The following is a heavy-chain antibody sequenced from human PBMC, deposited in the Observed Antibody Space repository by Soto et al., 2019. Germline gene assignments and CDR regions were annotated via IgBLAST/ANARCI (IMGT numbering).Heavy chain of an antibody. CDR3: ARDFTDPPSSTSGEAFDS. CDR2: MNPNSGNT. Sequence: GASVKVSCKASGYTFTSYDINWVRQATGQGLEWMGWMNPNSGNTGYAQKFQGRVTMTRNTSISTAYMELSSLRSEDTAVYYCARDFTDPPSSTSGEAFDSWGQGTMVTVSS. V-gene: IGHV1-8*01. CDR1: GYTFTSYD. J-gene: IGHJ3*02. D-gene: IGHD2-2*01.